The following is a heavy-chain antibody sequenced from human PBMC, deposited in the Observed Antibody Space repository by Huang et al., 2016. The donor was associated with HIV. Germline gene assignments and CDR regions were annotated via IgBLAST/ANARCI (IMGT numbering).Heavy chain of an antibody. D-gene: IGHD3-3*01. Sequence: QVHLQQWGAGLLKPSETLTLTCAVSGASFTGNSWTWIRQTPGKGLEWIGEINDSGATIYNPSLDSRVTISIDRSKKEFSLRLSSMTAVDTAVYYCARQWVLLDYLMGMDVWGQGTTVIVSS. CDR1: GASFTGNS. CDR2: INDSGAT. J-gene: IGHJ6*02. V-gene: IGHV4-34*01. CDR3: ARQWVLLDYLMGMDV.